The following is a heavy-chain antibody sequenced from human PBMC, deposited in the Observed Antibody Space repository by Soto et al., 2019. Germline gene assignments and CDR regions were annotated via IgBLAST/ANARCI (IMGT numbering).Heavy chain of an antibody. V-gene: IGHV1-18*01. CDR3: AGTIPGVFDY. CDR2: ISPFNGNA. D-gene: IGHD3-3*01. CDR1: GYTFTSYG. Sequence: ASVKVSCTASGYTFTSYGISWVRQAPGQGLEWMGWISPFNGNANYAQKFQGRVTITADKSTSTAYMELSSLRSEDTAVYYCAGTIPGVFDYWGQGTLVTVSS. J-gene: IGHJ4*02.